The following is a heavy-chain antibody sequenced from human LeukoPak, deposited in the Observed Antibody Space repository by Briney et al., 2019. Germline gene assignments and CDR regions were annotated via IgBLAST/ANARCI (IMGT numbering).Heavy chain of an antibody. CDR1: GFTFSDYY. CDR2: ISSSDSTI. J-gene: IGHJ4*02. D-gene: IGHD3-22*01. CDR3: ARELAMIVVVGTFDY. V-gene: IGHV3-11*01. Sequence: GGSLRLSCAASGFTFSDYYMSWIRQAPGEGLEWVAYISSSDSTIYYADSVKGRFTISRDNAKSSLYLQMNSLRVEDTAVYYCARELAMIVVVGTFDYWGQGTRVTVSS.